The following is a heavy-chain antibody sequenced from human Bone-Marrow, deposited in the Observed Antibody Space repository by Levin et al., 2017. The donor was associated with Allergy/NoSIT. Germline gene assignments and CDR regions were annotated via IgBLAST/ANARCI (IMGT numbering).Heavy chain of an antibody. CDR3: ATGLSRLSHFDS. CDR2: FDPEDGET. Sequence: AASVKVSCKVSGYALTELPMHWVRQSPGKGLEWMGGFDPEDGETIYAQKFQGRVTMTEDTSTDTAYMELSSLRSDDTAVYYCATGLSRLSHFDSWGQGTLVTVSS. D-gene: IGHD2-8*01. J-gene: IGHJ4*02. CDR1: GYALTELP. V-gene: IGHV1-24*01.